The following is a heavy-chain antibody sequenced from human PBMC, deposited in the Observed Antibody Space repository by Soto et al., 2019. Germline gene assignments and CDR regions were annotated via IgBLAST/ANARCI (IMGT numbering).Heavy chain of an antibody. J-gene: IGHJ6*02. Sequence: EVQLVESGGGLVQPGGSLRLSCAASGFTFSSYEMNWVRQAPGKGLEWVSYISSSGSTIYYADSVKGRFTISRDNAKNSLYLQMHSLRAEDTAVYYCARGGSSGWYSKYYYGMDVWGQGTTVTVSS. CDR1: GFTFSSYE. D-gene: IGHD6-19*01. V-gene: IGHV3-48*03. CDR2: ISSSGSTI. CDR3: ARGGSSGWYSKYYYGMDV.